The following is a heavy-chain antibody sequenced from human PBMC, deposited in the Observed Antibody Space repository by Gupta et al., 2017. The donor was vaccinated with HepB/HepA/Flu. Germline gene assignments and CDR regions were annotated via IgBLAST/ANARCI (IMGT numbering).Heavy chain of an antibody. CDR2: IKKDGSEK. CDR1: GLTFRNYW. Sequence: DVQLVESGGGSVQPGGSLRLSCAASGLTFRNYWMNWVRQAPGKGLEWVANIKKDGSEKYYVDSVKGRFTISRDNAKNSLYLQMDSLRAEETAVYYCATSIGISELQFDSGGQGTLVTVSS. CDR3: ATSIGISELQFDS. J-gene: IGHJ4*02. V-gene: IGHV3-7*01. D-gene: IGHD2/OR15-2a*01.